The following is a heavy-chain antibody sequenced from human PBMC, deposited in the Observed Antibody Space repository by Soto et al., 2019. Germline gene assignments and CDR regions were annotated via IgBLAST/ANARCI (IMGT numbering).Heavy chain of an antibody. V-gene: IGHV3-48*03. Sequence: PGGSLRLSCAASGFTFSGYEMNWVRQAPGKGLEWISYISGSGSTIYYADSVQGRFTISRDNAKKSLYLQMNSLRAEDTAVYYCAREVTVFGVIIPTPMDVWGQGTTVTVSS. J-gene: IGHJ6*02. CDR3: AREVTVFGVIIPTPMDV. D-gene: IGHD3-3*01. CDR1: GFTFSGYE. CDR2: ISGSGSTI.